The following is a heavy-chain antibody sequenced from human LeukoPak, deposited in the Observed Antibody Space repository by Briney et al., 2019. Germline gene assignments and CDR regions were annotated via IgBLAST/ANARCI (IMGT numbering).Heavy chain of an antibody. CDR2: INPNSGGT. CDR3: ARSKGATNNWFNP. D-gene: IGHD1-26*01. V-gene: IGHV1-2*02. CDR1: GYTFTNYY. J-gene: IGHJ5*02. Sequence: ASVKVSCKTSGYTFTNYYIHWVRQAPGQGLEWMGWINPNSGGTNYAQKFQGRVTMTRDTSISTAYMELSRLRSDDTAVYYCARSKGATNNWFNPWGQGTLVTVPS.